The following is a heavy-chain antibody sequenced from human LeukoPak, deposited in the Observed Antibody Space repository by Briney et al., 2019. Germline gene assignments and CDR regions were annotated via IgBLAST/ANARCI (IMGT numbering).Heavy chain of an antibody. CDR2: IYSDNT. CDR3: ARRAGAYSHPYDY. V-gene: IGHV3-53*01. D-gene: IGHD4/OR15-4a*01. Sequence: GGSLRLSCTVSGFTVSSNSVSWVRQAPGKGLEWVAFIYSDNTHYSDSVEGRFTISRENSKNTLYLQMTSLRAEDTAVYYCARRAGAYSHPYDYWGQGTLVTVSS. CDR1: GFTVSSNS. J-gene: IGHJ4*02.